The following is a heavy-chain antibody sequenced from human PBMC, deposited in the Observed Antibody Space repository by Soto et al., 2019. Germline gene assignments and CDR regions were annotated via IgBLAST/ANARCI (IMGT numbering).Heavy chain of an antibody. CDR3: AKDRNYPRDKFHY. CDR1: GFTFSTYA. J-gene: IGHJ4*02. V-gene: IGHV3-23*01. D-gene: IGHD1-7*01. CDR2: ISANGQGI. Sequence: EVQLLESGGGLVQPGGSLRLSCAASGFTFSTYALSWVRQAPGKGLEWVSAISANGQGIYYADSVRGRFTISRDNSKNTIFLHMDSLSAEDTAVYYCAKDRNYPRDKFHYWGQGTLVTVSS.